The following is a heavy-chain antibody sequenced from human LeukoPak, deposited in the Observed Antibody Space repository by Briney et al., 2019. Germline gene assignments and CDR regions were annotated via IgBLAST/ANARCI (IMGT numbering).Heavy chain of an antibody. CDR1: GFTFSSYG. CDR2: VSYDGSNK. V-gene: IGHV3-30*18. Sequence: GRSLRLSCASSGFTFSSYGMHWVRQAPGKGLEWVAVVSYDGSNKYYEDSVKGRFTISRDNPKNTLYLQMNSLRAEDTAVYYCVKEVNSNGHLPFDYWGQGTLVTVSS. D-gene: IGHD5-18*01. CDR3: VKEVNSNGHLPFDY. J-gene: IGHJ4*02.